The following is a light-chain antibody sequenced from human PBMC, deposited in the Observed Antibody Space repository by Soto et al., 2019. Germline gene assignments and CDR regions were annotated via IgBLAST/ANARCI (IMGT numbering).Light chain of an antibody. CDR2: GNS. CDR1: CSNIGAGYD. Sequence: QSVLTQPPSVSGAPGQRVTISCTGSCSNIGAGYDVHWYQQLPGTAPKLLIYGNSNRPSGVPDRFSGSKSGTSASLAITGLQAEDEADYYCQSYDSSLSGRWVFGGGTKVTVL. J-gene: IGLJ3*02. CDR3: QSYDSSLSGRWV. V-gene: IGLV1-40*01.